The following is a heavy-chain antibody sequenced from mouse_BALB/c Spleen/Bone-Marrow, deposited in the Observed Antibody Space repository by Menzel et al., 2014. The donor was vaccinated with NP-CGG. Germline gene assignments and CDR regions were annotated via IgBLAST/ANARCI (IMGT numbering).Heavy chain of an antibody. CDR2: ISSGSGNT. Sequence: EVQLVESGGGLVKPGGSLKLSCAASGFTFSSYTMSWVRQTPEKRLEWVATISSGSGNTYYPDSMKGRFTISRDNAKNNLYLQMSSLRSEDTALYHCARAYYRYPFDYWGQGTTLTVSS. CDR3: ARAYYRYPFDY. CDR1: GFTFSSYT. D-gene: IGHD2-14*01. J-gene: IGHJ2*01. V-gene: IGHV5-9*03.